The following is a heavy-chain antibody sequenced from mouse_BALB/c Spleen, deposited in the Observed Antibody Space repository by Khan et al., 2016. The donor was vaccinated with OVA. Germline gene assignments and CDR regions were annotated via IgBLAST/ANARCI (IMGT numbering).Heavy chain of an antibody. CDR2: IRSKAINHAT. CDR1: GFTFSDSW. Sequence: EVQLEESGGGLVQPGGSMKLSCAASGFTFSDSWMYWVRQSPERGLEWVAEIRSKAINHATYYAESVRGRFTISRDDSKSSVYLQMTNLRPEDNGIYYCTPNYVRNYYSMDYWGQGTSVTVSS. V-gene: IGHV6-6*01. J-gene: IGHJ4*01. CDR3: TPNYVRNYYSMDY. D-gene: IGHD1-1*01.